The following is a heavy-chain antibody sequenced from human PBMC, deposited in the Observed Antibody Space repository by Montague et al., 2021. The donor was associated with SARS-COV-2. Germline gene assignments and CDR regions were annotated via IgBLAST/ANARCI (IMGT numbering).Heavy chain of an antibody. D-gene: IGHD5-24*01. J-gene: IGHJ5*01. CDR1: GDSVSRGSSY. Sequence: SETLSLTCTVSGDSVSRGSSYWSWIRQPPGKGLEWIGYIYYTGSRKYNSSLKSRLTISVDTSKNQFSLKLSSVTAADTAVYYCARHARGEGYTSWFDSWGQRTLVTVSS. CDR2: IYYTGSR. CDR3: ARHARGEGYTSWFDS. V-gene: IGHV4-61*01.